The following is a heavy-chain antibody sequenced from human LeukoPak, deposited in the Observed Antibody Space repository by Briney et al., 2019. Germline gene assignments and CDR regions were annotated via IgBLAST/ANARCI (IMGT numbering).Heavy chain of an antibody. J-gene: IGHJ4*02. CDR2: IYTSGST. V-gene: IGHV4-4*07. Sequence: PSETLSLTCIVSGGSISGYSWSWIRQPAGKGLEWIGRIYTSGSTNYNPSLKSRVTISVDTSKNQFSLKLSSVTAADTAVYYCARAASLGSNYYFDYWGQGTLVTVSS. CDR3: ARAASLGSNYYFDY. D-gene: IGHD3-10*01. CDR1: GGSISGYS.